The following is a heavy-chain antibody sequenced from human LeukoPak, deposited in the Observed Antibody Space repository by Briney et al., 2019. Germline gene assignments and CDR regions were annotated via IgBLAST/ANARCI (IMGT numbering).Heavy chain of an antibody. V-gene: IGHV4-39*02. Sequence: PSETLSLTCTVSGGSISSSSYYWGWIRQPPGKGLEWIGSIYYSGSTYYNPSLKSRVTISVDTSKNQFSLKLSSVTAADTAVYYCARDPASLVPFDYWGQGTLVTVSS. J-gene: IGHJ4*02. CDR1: GGSISSSSYY. CDR3: ARDPASLVPFDY. D-gene: IGHD6-6*01. CDR2: IYYSGST.